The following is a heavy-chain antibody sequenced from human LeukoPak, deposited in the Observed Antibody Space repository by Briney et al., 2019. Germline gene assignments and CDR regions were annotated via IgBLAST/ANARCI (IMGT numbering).Heavy chain of an antibody. Sequence: ASVKVSCKACGYPFTNYWLHWVRQAPGQGLEWMGWIVPDTGDTSYAQKFQGRVTMTRDTSISTAYMELSSLRSDDAAVYYCATPFTGGGPPYWGQGTLVTVSS. J-gene: IGHJ4*02. V-gene: IGHV1-2*02. D-gene: IGHD3-16*01. CDR2: IVPDTGDT. CDR3: ATPFTGGGPPY. CDR1: GYPFTNYW.